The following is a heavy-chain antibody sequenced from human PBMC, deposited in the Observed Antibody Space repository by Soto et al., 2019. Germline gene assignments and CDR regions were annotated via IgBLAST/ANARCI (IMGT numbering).Heavy chain of an antibody. CDR1: GFTFSSYS. D-gene: IGHD3-10*01. CDR2: ISSSSSYI. Sequence: GGSLRLSCAASGFTFSSYSMNWVRQAPGKGLEWVSSISSSSSYIYYADSVKGRFTISRDNAKNSLYLQMNSLRAEDTAVYYCARVKIPFLRGPYGMDVWGQGTTVTVSS. V-gene: IGHV3-21*01. J-gene: IGHJ6*02. CDR3: ARVKIPFLRGPYGMDV.